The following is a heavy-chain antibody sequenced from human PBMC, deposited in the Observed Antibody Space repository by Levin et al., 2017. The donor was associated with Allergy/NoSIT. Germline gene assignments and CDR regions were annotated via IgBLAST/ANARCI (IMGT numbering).Heavy chain of an antibody. CDR1: GFTFSHYT. D-gene: IGHD3-22*01. V-gene: IGHV3-21*01. J-gene: IGHJ4*02. Sequence: LSLPCAASGFTFSHYTLAWVRQAPGKGLEWVSSISSNSDYIFYADSVKGRFTISRDNAEDSLYLQMNSLTAEDTAVYYCARARYYDTSGYYYLDFWGQGTPVTVSS. CDR2: ISSNSDYI. CDR3: ARARYYDTSGYYYLDF.